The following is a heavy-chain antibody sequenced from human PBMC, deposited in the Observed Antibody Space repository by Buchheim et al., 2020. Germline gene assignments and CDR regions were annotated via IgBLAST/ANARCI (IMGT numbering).Heavy chain of an antibody. Sequence: QVQVQESGPGLVKPSETLFLTCTVSGGSLTYFYWSWIRQPPGGGLEWLGYIYYSGNSNYNPSLKSRVTISLDMSKTQFSLELNSVTAADTAVYYCARRGHYTSFDIWGQGT. CDR3: ARRGHYTSFDI. D-gene: IGHD2-2*02. J-gene: IGHJ5*02. CDR1: GGSLTYFY. V-gene: IGHV4-59*08. CDR2: IYYSGNS.